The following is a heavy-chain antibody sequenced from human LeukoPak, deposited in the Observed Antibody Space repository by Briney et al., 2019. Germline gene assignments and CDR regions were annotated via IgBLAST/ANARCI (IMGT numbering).Heavy chain of an antibody. Sequence: GASVKVSCKASGYTFTSYAISWVRQAPGQGLEWMGRIIPILGIANYAQKFQGRVTITADKSTSTAYMELSSLRSEDTAVYYCARGVSMRYQLQSSAFDIWGQGTMVTVSS. CDR1: GYTFTSYA. V-gene: IGHV1-69*04. D-gene: IGHD2-2*01. J-gene: IGHJ3*02. CDR3: ARGVSMRYQLQSSAFDI. CDR2: IIPILGIA.